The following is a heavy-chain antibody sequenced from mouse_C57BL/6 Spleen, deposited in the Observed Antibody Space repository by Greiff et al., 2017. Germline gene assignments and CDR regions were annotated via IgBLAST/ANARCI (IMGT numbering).Heavy chain of an antibody. D-gene: IGHD4-1*01. CDR1: GYTFTGYW. J-gene: IGHJ2*01. CDR2: ILPGSGST. CDR3: ARPELGPFDY. Sequence: KLSCKATGYTFTGYWLEWVKQRLGHGLEWIGEILPGSGSTYYNEKFKGKATFTTDTSSNTGYMQLSSLTTEDSAIYYCARPELGPFDYWGQGTTLTVSS. V-gene: IGHV1-9*01.